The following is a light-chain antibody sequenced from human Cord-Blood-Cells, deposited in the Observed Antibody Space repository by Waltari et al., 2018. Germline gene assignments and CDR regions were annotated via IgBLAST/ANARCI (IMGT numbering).Light chain of an antibody. Sequence: TITCRASQSISSWLAWYQQKPGKAPKLLIYKASSLESGVPSRFSGSGSGTEFTLTISSLQPDDFATYYYQQYNSYSGTFGQGTKVEIK. V-gene: IGKV1-5*03. CDR1: QSISSW. J-gene: IGKJ1*01. CDR3: QQYNSYSGT. CDR2: KAS.